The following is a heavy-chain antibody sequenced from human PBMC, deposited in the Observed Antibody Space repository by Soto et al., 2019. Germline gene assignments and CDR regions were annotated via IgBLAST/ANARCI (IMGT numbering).Heavy chain of an antibody. D-gene: IGHD1-1*01. Sequence: QVQLVESGGGVVQPGRSLRLSCAASGFTFSYNALNWVRQAPGKGLEWVAVISYDGDNKYIAESVKGRFTISRDNSKNTVSLQMNRLRAEDTAIYFCARGTTTSAFSALDVWGQGTTVTVSS. J-gene: IGHJ6*02. CDR3: ARGTTTSAFSALDV. V-gene: IGHV3-30-3*01. CDR1: GFTFSYNA. CDR2: ISYDGDNK.